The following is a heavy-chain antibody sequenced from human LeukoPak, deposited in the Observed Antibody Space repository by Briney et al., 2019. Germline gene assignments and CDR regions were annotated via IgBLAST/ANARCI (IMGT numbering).Heavy chain of an antibody. Sequence: PSGTLSLTCAISGGSISSSNWWSWVRQPPGKGLEWIGEIYHSGSTNYNPSLKSRVAISIDTSKDQFSLKLNSVTAADTAVYYCTREQFGDSDYWGQGTLVTVSS. V-gene: IGHV4-4*02. CDR3: TREQFGDSDY. J-gene: IGHJ4*02. CDR2: IYHSGST. CDR1: GGSISSSNW. D-gene: IGHD3-10*01.